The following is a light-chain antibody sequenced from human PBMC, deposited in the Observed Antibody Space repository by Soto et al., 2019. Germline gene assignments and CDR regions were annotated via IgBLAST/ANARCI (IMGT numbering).Light chain of an antibody. CDR3: QEYSTFS. Sequence: DIQMTQSPSTLSASIGDRVAITCRASQSISSWLAWYQQKPGKAPKLLIFDASTLESGVSSRFSGSASGTDFTLTISSLQPDDFATYYCQEYSTFSFGQGTRWISN. J-gene: IGKJ1*01. V-gene: IGKV1-5*01. CDR1: QSISSW. CDR2: DAS.